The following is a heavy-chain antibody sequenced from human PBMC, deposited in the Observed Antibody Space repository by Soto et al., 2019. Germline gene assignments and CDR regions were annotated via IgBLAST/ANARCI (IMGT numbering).Heavy chain of an antibody. Sequence: SETLSLTCTVSGGSISSYYWSWIRQPPGKGLEWIGYIYYSGSTNYNPSLKSRVTISVDTSKNQFSLKLSSVTAADTAVYYCARAPRGWLFDYWGQGTLVTVSS. D-gene: IGHD3-22*01. CDR3: ARAPRGWLFDY. CDR1: GGSISSYY. J-gene: IGHJ4*02. V-gene: IGHV4-59*01. CDR2: IYYSGST.